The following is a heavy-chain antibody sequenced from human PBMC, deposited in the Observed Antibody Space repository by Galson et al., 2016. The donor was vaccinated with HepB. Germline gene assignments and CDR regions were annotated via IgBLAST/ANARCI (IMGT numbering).Heavy chain of an antibody. V-gene: IGHV5-51*01. CDR2: IYPGDADT. J-gene: IGHJ3*02. Sequence: QSGAEVKKPGESLKMSCKASGYNFRNYWIAWVRQMPGKGLEWMGTIYPGDADTKYSPSFQGQVNIAVDTSISTVYMEWTTLKASDTAIYYCATSRNSAMATDALDNWGQGTMVTVSS. D-gene: IGHD5-24*01. CDR1: GYNFRNYW. CDR3: ATSRNSAMATDALDN.